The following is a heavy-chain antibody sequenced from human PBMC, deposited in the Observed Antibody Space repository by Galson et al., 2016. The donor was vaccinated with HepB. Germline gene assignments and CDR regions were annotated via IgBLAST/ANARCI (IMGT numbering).Heavy chain of an antibody. CDR1: GYTFSSYY. D-gene: IGHD5-18*01. CDR2: INPSGGST. V-gene: IGHV1-46*01. Sequence: SVKVSCKASGYTFSSYYMHWVRQAPGQGREWMGIINPSGGSTTYAQKFQGRVTMTRDTSTSTVYMEVRSLTSEDTAVYYCARAERGYHSGPDYWGQGTLVTVSS. CDR3: ARAERGYHSGPDY. J-gene: IGHJ4*02.